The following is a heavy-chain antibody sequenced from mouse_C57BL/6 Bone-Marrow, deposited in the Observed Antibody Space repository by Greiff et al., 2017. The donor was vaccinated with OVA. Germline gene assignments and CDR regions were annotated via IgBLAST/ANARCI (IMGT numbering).Heavy chain of an antibody. CDR3: ARLRSYYGNYGFAY. CDR1: GFTFSSYT. J-gene: IGHJ3*01. D-gene: IGHD2-1*01. V-gene: IGHV5-9*01. Sequence: DVKLVESGGGLVKPGGSLKLSCAASGFTFSSYTMSWVRQTPEKRLEWVATISGGGGNTYYPDSVKGRFTISRDNAKNTLYLQMSSLRSEDTALYYCARLRSYYGNYGFAYWGQGTLVTVSA. CDR2: ISGGGGNT.